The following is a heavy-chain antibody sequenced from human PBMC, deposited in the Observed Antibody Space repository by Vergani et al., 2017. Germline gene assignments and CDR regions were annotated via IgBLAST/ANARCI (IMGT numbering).Heavy chain of an antibody. CDR3: ARDPPMVRGVITDWGFDP. D-gene: IGHD3-10*01. CDR1: GGTFSSYA. V-gene: IGHV1-69*18. J-gene: IGHJ5*02. Sequence: QVQLVQSGAEVKKPGSSVKVSCKASGGTFSSYAISWVRQAPGQGLEWMGRIIPIFGTANYAQKFQGRVTITADESTSTAYMELSSLRAEDTAVYYCARDPPMVRGVITDWGFDPWGQGTLVTVSS. CDR2: IIPIFGTA.